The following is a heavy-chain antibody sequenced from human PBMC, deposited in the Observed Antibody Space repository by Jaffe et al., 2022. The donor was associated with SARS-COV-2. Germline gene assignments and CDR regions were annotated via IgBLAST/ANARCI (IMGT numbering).Heavy chain of an antibody. J-gene: IGHJ6*02. Sequence: QVQLVQSGAEMKKPGASVKVSCKASGYTFATYGISWVRQAPGQGPKWMGWINTYNGDTKYVQSLQGRVTMTTDTSTSTVYMELRSLRSDDTAVYYCARVRMIPGETSAPQGRFLEPRYYYGMDVWGQGTPVTVSS. CDR1: GYTFATYG. CDR2: INTYNGDT. D-gene: IGHD3-3*01. V-gene: IGHV1-18*01. CDR3: ARVRMIPGETSAPQGRFLEPRYYYGMDV.